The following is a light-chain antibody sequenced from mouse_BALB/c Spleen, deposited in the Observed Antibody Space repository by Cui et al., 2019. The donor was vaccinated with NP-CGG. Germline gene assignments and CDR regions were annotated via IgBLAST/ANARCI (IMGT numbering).Light chain of an antibody. CDR3: ALWYSNHWV. CDR1: TGTVTTSNY. J-gene: IGLJ1*01. V-gene: IGLV1*01. CDR2: GTN. Sequence: FVTQVCALTTSPGKTVTLTCRSSTGTVTTSNYANWVQEKPDHLFTGLIGGTNNRAPGVPARFSGSLIGDEAALTITGAQTEDEAIYFCALWYSNHWVFGGGTKLTVL.